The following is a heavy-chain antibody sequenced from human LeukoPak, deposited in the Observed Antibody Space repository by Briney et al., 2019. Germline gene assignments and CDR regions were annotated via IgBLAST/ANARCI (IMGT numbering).Heavy chain of an antibody. CDR1: GFTFRNAW. CDR3: AKSGYNRFDY. CDR2: ISGSGGST. V-gene: IGHV3-23*01. Sequence: GGSLRLSCAASGFTFRNAWMSWVRQAPGKGLEWVSAISGSGGSTYYADSVKGRFTISRDNSKNTLYLQMNSLIAEDTAVYYCAKSGYNRFDYWGQGTRVTVSS. J-gene: IGHJ4*02. D-gene: IGHD5-24*01.